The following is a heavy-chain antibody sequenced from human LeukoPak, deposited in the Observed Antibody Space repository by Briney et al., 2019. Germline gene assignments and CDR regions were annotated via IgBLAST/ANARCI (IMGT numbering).Heavy chain of an antibody. D-gene: IGHD5-24*01. Sequence: PSETLSLTCTVSGYSISSGYYWGWIRQPPGKGLEWIGSIYHSGSTYYNPSLKSRVTISVDTSKNQFSLKLSSVTAADTAVYYCARDGGDGYNLSLFDYWGQGTLVTVSS. CDR2: IYHSGST. CDR3: ARDGGDGYNLSLFDY. CDR1: GYSISSGYY. V-gene: IGHV4-38-2*02. J-gene: IGHJ4*02.